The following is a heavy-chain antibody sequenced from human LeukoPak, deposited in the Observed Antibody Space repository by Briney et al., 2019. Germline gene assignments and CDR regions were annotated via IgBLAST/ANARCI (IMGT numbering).Heavy chain of an antibody. J-gene: IGHJ3*02. Sequence: GGSLRLSCAASGFTSSSYSMNWVRQAPGKGLEWVSSISSSSSYIYYADSVKGRFTISRDNAKNSLYLQMNSLRAEDTAVYYCARVGSSDAFDIWGQGTMVTVSS. CDR3: ARVGSSDAFDI. D-gene: IGHD2-2*01. V-gene: IGHV3-21*01. CDR1: GFTSSSYS. CDR2: ISSSSSYI.